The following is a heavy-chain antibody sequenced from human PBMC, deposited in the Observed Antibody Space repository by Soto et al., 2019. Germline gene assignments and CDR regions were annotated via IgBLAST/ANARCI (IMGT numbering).Heavy chain of an antibody. CDR3: ARHTNYYGSGSNYYYYMDV. Sequence: SETLSLTCTVSGGSISSSSYYWGWIRQPPGKGLEWIGSIYYSGSTYYNPSLKSRVTISVDTSKNQFSLKLSSVTAADTAVYYCARHTNYYGSGSNYYYYMDVWGKGTTVTVSS. J-gene: IGHJ6*03. CDR2: IYYSGST. V-gene: IGHV4-39*01. D-gene: IGHD3-10*01. CDR1: GGSISSSSYY.